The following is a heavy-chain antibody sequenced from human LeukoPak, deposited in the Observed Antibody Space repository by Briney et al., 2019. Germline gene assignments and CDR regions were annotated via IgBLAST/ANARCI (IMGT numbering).Heavy chain of an antibody. V-gene: IGHV3-23*01. CDR3: AKMDLYEATITLFDY. J-gene: IGHJ4*02. CDR1: GFTFSSYA. Sequence: PGGSLRLSCAASGFTFSSYAMSWVRQAPGKGLEWVSAISGSGGSTYYAASVKGRFTISRDNSKNTLYLQMNSLRAEDTAVYYCAKMDLYEATITLFDYWGQGTLVTVSS. CDR2: ISGSGGST. D-gene: IGHD5-12*01.